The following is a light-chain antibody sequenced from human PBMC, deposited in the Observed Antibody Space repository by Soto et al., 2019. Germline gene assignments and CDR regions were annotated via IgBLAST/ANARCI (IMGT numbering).Light chain of an antibody. V-gene: IGKV1-39*01. CDR3: QHSNTAPYS. CDR2: EAS. Sequence: DIEMTQSPASLSASIGDRVTITCRASQSISSHLNWYQQKPGKPAELLIYEASSLQSGVPSRFSGSGSGTDITLTSSTQQYVDFANYYYQHSNTAPYSFGQGTKLEIK. CDR1: QSISSH. J-gene: IGKJ2*03.